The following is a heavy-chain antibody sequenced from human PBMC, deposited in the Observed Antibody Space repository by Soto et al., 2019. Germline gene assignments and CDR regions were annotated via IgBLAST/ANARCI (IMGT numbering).Heavy chain of an antibody. Sequence: PVGSLKISCNGSGYSLTSYWISWVGQMPWKGLEWMGRIDPSDSYTNYSPSFQGHVTISADKSISTAYLQWSSLKASDTAMYYCATSRSIFGVVIYYGMDVWGQGTTVTVSS. CDR2: IDPSDSYT. D-gene: IGHD3-3*01. CDR1: GYSLTSYW. V-gene: IGHV5-10-1*01. J-gene: IGHJ6*02. CDR3: ATSRSIFGVVIYYGMDV.